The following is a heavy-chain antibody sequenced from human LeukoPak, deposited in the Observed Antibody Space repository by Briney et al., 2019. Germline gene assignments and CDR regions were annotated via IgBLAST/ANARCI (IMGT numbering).Heavy chain of an antibody. V-gene: IGHV4-59*01. Sequence: SETLSLTCTVSGGSISSYYWSWIRQPPGKGLEYIGYIYYTGSTNYNPSLKSRVTISVDTSKNQFSLKLSSVTAADTAVYYCTRGSIAYHYMDVWGKGTTVTISS. J-gene: IGHJ6*03. CDR2: IYYTGST. CDR3: TRGSIAYHYMDV. D-gene: IGHD3-22*01. CDR1: GGSISSYY.